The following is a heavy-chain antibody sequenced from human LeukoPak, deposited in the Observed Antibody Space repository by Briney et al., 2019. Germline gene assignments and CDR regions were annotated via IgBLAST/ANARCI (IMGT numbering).Heavy chain of an antibody. CDR1: GFTVSSNY. CDR3: ARGQRTVPIDY. J-gene: IGHJ4*02. Sequence: PGGSLRLSCAASGFTVSSNYMSWVRQAPGRGLEWVSIIYSGGITYYADSVKGRFTISRDNSKNTLYLQMNSLRADDTAVYYCARGQRTVPIDYWGQGTLVTVSS. D-gene: IGHD4-17*01. V-gene: IGHV3-66*01. CDR2: IYSGGIT.